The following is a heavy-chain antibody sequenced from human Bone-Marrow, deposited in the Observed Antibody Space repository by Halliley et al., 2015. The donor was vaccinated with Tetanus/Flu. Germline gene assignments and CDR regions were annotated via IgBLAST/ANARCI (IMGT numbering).Heavy chain of an antibody. CDR2: IITSNVFL. J-gene: IGHJ4*02. Sequence: SSIITSNVFLYYADAVTGRFSISRANAKNSLYIQMNTLTVENTAIFYCARDAAEFDFDSRFDSWGQGTLVPVSS. D-gene: IGHD3-9*01. V-gene: IGHV3-21*01. CDR3: ARDAAEFDFDSRFDS.